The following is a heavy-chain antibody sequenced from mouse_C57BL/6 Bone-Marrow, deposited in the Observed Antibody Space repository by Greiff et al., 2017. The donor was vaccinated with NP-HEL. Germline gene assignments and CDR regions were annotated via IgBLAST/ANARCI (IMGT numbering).Heavy chain of an antibody. CDR2: IDPENGDT. Sequence: VQLQQSGAELVRPGASVKLSCTASGFNIKDDYMHWVKQRPEQGLEWIGWIDPENGDTEYASKFQGKATITADTSSNTAYLQLSSLTSEDTAVYYCTTDDGYYKYWGQGTTLTVSS. CDR1: GFNIKDDY. D-gene: IGHD2-3*01. J-gene: IGHJ2*01. CDR3: TTDDGYYKY. V-gene: IGHV14-4*01.